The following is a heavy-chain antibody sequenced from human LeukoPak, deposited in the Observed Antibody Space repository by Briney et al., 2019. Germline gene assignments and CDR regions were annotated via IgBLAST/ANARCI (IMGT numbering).Heavy chain of an antibody. D-gene: IGHD1-14*01. CDR1: GFTFGNSW. CDR3: VVVVEPPDSDGFDV. V-gene: IGHV3-74*01. Sequence: GGSLRLSCAASGFTFGNSWVHWVRQAPGKGLVWVSPINADGSTTTYADSVKGRFTISRDNARNTLSLQMNSLTIEDTAVYYCVVVVEPPDSDGFDVWGQGTMITVSS. J-gene: IGHJ3*01. CDR2: INADGSTT.